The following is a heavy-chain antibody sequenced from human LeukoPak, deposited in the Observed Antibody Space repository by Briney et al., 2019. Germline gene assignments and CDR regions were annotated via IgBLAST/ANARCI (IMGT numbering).Heavy chain of an antibody. CDR1: GYTFTSYA. Sequence: ASVKVSCTASGYTFTSYATHWVRQAPGQGLEWMGWINAGNSNTKYSQKFQGRVTITRDTSASTAYMELSSLRSEDTAVYYCARDQGGKWFDPCGQGTLVTVSS. CDR2: INAGNSNT. D-gene: IGHD3-16*01. V-gene: IGHV1-3*01. J-gene: IGHJ5*02. CDR3: ARDQGGKWFDP.